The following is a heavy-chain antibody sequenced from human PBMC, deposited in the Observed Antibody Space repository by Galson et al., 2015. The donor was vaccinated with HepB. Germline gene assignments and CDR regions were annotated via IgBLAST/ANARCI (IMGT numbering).Heavy chain of an antibody. V-gene: IGHV4-59*08. CDR2: IYYSGST. Sequence: TLSLTCTVSGDSIDSYYWNWVRQPPGKGLEWIGYIYYSGSTNYKPSLKSRVTMTIDTSKNQFSLELRSLTAADTAVYYCARISYKYDSSGSPSPAFDPGGQGTLVTVSA. D-gene: IGHD3-22*01. CDR3: ARISYKYDSSGSPSPAFDP. CDR1: GDSIDSYY. J-gene: IGHJ5*02.